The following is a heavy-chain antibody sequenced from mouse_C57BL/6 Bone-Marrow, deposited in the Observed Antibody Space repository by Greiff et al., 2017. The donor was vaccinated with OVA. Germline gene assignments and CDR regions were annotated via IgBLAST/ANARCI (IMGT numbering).Heavy chain of an antibody. CDR2: IDPSDSYT. CDR3: ARWVLPGAY. V-gene: IGHV1-50*01. J-gene: IGHJ3*01. Sequence: QVQLQQPGAELVKPGASVKLSCKASGYTFTSYWMQWVKQRPGQGLEWIGEIDPSDSYTNYNQKFKGKATLTVDTSSSTAYMQLSSLTSEDSAVYYCARWVLPGAYWGQGTLVTVSA. D-gene: IGHD2-12*01. CDR1: GYTFTSYW.